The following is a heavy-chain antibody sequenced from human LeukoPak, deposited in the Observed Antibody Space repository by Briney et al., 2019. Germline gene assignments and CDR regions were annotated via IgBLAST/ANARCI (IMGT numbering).Heavy chain of an antibody. J-gene: IGHJ4*02. CDR2: IYYSGST. Sequence: PSETLSLTCTISGGSISSSSYYWGWIRQPPGKGLEWIGSIYYSGSTYYNPSLKSRVTISVDTSKDQFSLKLSSVTAADTAVYYCARILVMVYHFDYWGQGTLVTVSS. D-gene: IGHD2-8*01. CDR3: ARILVMVYHFDY. CDR1: GGSISSSSYY. V-gene: IGHV4-39*01.